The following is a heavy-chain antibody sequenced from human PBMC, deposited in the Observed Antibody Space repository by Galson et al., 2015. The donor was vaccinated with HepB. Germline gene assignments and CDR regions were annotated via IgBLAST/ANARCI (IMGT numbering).Heavy chain of an antibody. D-gene: IGHD2-2*02. J-gene: IGHJ4*02. CDR2: FDPEDGET. CDR1: GYTLTELS. V-gene: IGHV1-24*01. CDR3: ATERALRYCSSTSCYRVYYFDY. Sequence: SVKVSCKVSGYTLTELSMHWVRQAPGKGLEWMGGFDPEDGETIYAQKFQGRVTMTEDTSTDTAYMELSSLRSEDTAVYYCATERALRYCSSTSCYRVYYFDYWGQGTLVTVSS.